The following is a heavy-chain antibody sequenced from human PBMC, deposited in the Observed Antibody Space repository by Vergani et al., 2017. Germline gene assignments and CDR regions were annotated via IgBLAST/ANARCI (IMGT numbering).Heavy chain of an antibody. Sequence: EVQLVQSGAEVKEPGESLTISCKGSGYSFTSDWIGWVRQMPGKGLEWMGIIYPGDSNTRYSPSFQGQVTISADKSISTAYLHWSSLKASDTAMYYCARLTPYGSGRYLFDYWGQGTLVTVSS. D-gene: IGHD3-10*01. CDR1: GYSFTSDW. CDR3: ARLTPYGSGRYLFDY. CDR2: IYPGDSNT. J-gene: IGHJ4*02. V-gene: IGHV5-51*01.